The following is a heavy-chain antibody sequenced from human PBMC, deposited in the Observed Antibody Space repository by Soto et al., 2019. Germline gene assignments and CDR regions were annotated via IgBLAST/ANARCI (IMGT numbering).Heavy chain of an antibody. V-gene: IGHV3-33*01. J-gene: IGHJ6*02. CDR2: IWYDGSNK. Sequence: PGWSLRLSCAASVFTFSSYGMHWVRQSPGKGLEWVAVIWYDGSNKYYADSVKGRFTISRDNSKNTLYLQMNSLTAEDTPVYYCARAARDHCGGDCSPQEYYAMDVWGQGTTVTVCS. D-gene: IGHD2-21*02. CDR1: VFTFSSYG. CDR3: ARAARDHCGGDCSPQEYYAMDV.